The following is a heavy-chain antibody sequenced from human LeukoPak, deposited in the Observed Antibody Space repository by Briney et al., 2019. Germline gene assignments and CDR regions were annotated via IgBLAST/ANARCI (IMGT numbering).Heavy chain of an antibody. D-gene: IGHD3-3*02. V-gene: IGHV4-34*01. CDR2: IDHRGDT. CDR1: GGSFRRYY. Sequence: SETLSLTCAVYGGSFRRYYWSWIRQSPGKGLEWIAEIDHRGDTNYNPSVKSRVTISVDTSKSQFSLKVRSLSAADTAVYYCARGATISETGYFDFWGQGTLVTVSS. J-gene: IGHJ4*03. CDR3: ARGATISETGYFDF.